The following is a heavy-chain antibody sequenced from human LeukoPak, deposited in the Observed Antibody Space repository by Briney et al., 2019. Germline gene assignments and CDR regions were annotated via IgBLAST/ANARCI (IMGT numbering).Heavy chain of an antibody. V-gene: IGHV3-74*01. CDR2: INTDGSST. D-gene: IGHD6-13*01. CDR1: GFTFSSYW. J-gene: IGHJ6*02. Sequence: GGSLRLSCAASGFTFSSYWMHWVRQAPGKGLVWVSRINTDGSSTSYADSVKGRFTISRDNAKNTLYLQMNSLRAEDTAVYYCAREAQIAAAGYYYYGMDVWGQGATVTVSS. CDR3: AREAQIAAAGYYYYGMDV.